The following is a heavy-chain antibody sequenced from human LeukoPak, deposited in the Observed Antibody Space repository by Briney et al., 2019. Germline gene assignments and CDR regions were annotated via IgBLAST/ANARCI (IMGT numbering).Heavy chain of an antibody. J-gene: IGHJ4*02. V-gene: IGHV4-4*07. CDR3: ARVDSSSGFFDY. CDR2: IYTSGST. Sequence: SETLSLTCTVSGGSIRSYYWSWIRQPAGKGLEWIGRIYTSGSTNYNPSLKSRVTMSVDTSKNQFSLKLSSVTAADTAVYYCARVDSSSGFFDYWGQGTLVAVSS. CDR1: GGSIRSYY. D-gene: IGHD6-13*01.